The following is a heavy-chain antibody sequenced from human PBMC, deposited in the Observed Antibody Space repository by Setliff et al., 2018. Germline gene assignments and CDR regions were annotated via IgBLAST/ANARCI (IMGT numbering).Heavy chain of an antibody. V-gene: IGHV4-39*07. Sequence: SETLSLTCTVSGGSISSSSYYWGWIRQPPGKGLEWIGSIYYSGSTYYNPSLESRVTISVDTSKNQFSLKLSSVTAADTAVYYCARVSMYSSSWYYYYYGMDVWGQGTTVTVSS. CDR3: ARVSMYSSSWYYYYYGMDV. CDR2: IYYSGST. D-gene: IGHD6-13*01. CDR1: GGSISSSSYY. J-gene: IGHJ6*02.